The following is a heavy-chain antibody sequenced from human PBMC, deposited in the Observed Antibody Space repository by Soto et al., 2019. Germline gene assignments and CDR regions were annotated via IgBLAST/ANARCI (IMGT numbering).Heavy chain of an antibody. CDR1: GFTFSGYS. V-gene: IGHV3-48*02. J-gene: IGHJ2*01. D-gene: IGHD2-2*01. Sequence: GGSLRLSCAASGFTFSGYSMNWVRQAPGKGLEWVSYIASTSWNIYYADTVKGRFTISRDNAKNSLYLQMNSLRDEDTAVYYCARGPSAAAPLSDWYFDPWGRGTLVTVSS. CDR2: IASTSWNI. CDR3: ARGPSAAAPLSDWYFDP.